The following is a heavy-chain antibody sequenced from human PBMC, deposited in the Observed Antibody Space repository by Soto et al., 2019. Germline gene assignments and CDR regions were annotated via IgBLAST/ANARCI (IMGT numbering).Heavy chain of an antibody. CDR2: ISHTGST. Sequence: SSETLSLTCAVSGGSITSGNSYSWSWIRQPPGKGLGWIGSISHTGSTSYNPSLKSRLTMSVDKSKNQFSLRLPSVTAADMAVYYCARAVAPYFGTWFDPWGQGILVTVSS. CDR1: GGSITSGNSYS. CDR3: ARAVAPYFGTWFDP. D-gene: IGHD3-10*01. J-gene: IGHJ5*02. V-gene: IGHV4-30-2*01.